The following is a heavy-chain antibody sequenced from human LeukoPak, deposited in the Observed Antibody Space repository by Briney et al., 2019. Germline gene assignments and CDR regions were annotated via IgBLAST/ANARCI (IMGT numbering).Heavy chain of an antibody. V-gene: IGHV1-69*01. CDR3: ARARLDTAMDYYFDY. J-gene: IGHJ4*02. CDR2: IIPIFGTA. CDR1: GGTFSTYA. Sequence: SVKVSCKASGGTFSTYAISWVRQAPGQGLEWMGGIIPIFGTANYAQKFQGRVTITADESTSTAYMELSSLRSEDTAVYYCARARLDTAMDYYFDYWGQGTLVTVSS. D-gene: IGHD5-18*01.